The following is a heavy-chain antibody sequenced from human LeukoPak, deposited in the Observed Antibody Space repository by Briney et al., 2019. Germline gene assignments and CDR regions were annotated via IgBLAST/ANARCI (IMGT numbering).Heavy chain of an antibody. V-gene: IGHV6-1*01. D-gene: IGHD5-12*01. CDR2: TYYRSKWHF. CDR1: GDSVSSKSVC. CDR3: AGDSGGGDDLLDS. Sequence: SQTLSLTCVISGDSVSSKSVCWNWFRQSPSRGLEWLGRTYYRSKWHFDYAVSMKGRINFNPDTSKNQVSLQLNSVAPEDAAVYYCAGDSGGGDDLLDSWGQGTLVTVSS. J-gene: IGHJ5*01.